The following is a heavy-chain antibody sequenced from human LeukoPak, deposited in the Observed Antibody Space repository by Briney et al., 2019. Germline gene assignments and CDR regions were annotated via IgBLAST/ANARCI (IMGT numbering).Heavy chain of an antibody. CDR1: GFTFSSFW. V-gene: IGHV3-7*01. CDR3: AIDLDYYGSGSYYNVPAFDI. CDR2: IKQDGSEK. D-gene: IGHD3-10*01. J-gene: IGHJ3*02. Sequence: GGSLRLSCAASGFTFSSFWMSWVRQAPGKGLEWVANIKQDGSEKYYVDSVKGRFTISRDNAKNSLYLQMNSLRAEDTAVYYCAIDLDYYGSGSYYNVPAFDIWGQGTMVTVSS.